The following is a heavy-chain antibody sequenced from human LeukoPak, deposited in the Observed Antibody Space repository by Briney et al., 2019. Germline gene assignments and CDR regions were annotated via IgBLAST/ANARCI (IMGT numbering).Heavy chain of an antibody. V-gene: IGHV1-2*02. CDR1: GYTLTGYY. J-gene: IGHJ6*02. D-gene: IGHD6-13*01. Sequence: ASVKVSCKASGYTLTGYYMHWVRQAPGQGLEWMGWINPNSGGTNYAQKFQGRVTMTRDTSISTAYMELSRLRSDDTAVYYCARGPAAAGFYYYYYGMDVWGQGTTVTVSS. CDR3: ARGPAAAGFYYYYYGMDV. CDR2: INPNSGGT.